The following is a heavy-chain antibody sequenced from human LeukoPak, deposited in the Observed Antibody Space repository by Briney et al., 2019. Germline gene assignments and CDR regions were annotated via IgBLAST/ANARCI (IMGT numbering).Heavy chain of an antibody. CDR3: ARTGGGSCSAGGCFPLYGMDV. CDR2: MFYSGST. D-gene: IGHD2-15*01. Sequence: SETLSLTCTVSGGSISSGGYYWSWIRQLPGKGLEWIGYMFYSGSTYYNPSLKSRGAISVDTSKNQFSLKLTSATDADTAVYYCARTGGGSCSAGGCFPLYGMDVWGQGTTVIVSS. J-gene: IGHJ6*02. CDR1: GGSISSGGYY. V-gene: IGHV4-31*03.